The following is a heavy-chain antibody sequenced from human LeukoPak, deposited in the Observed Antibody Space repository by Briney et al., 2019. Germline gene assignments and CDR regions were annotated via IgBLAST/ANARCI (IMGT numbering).Heavy chain of an antibody. D-gene: IGHD3-10*01. J-gene: IGHJ6*03. CDR1: SGSISSDYW. CDR3: ARVFGESWYFYMDV. CDR2: VSLGGGT. Sequence: SETLSLTCAVSSGSISSDYWWSWVRQPPGKGLEWIAEVSLGGGTTYNPSLKSRVIVSVDKSKNQFSLNLTSVTAADTAIYYCARVFGESWYFYMDVWGKGTTVTASS. V-gene: IGHV4-4*02.